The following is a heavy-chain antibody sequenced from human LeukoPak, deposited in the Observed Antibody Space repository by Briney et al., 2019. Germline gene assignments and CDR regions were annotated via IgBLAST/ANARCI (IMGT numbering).Heavy chain of an antibody. V-gene: IGHV4-59*01. Sequence: SETLSLTCTVSGGSISSYYWSWIRQPPGKGLEWIGYIYYSGSTNYNPSLKSRVTISVDTSKNQFSLKLSSVTAADTAVYYCARRRGYSYGLVGDFYDHWGQGTLVTVSS. CDR1: GGSISSYY. CDR2: IYYSGST. D-gene: IGHD5-18*01. J-gene: IGHJ5*02. CDR3: ARRRGYSYGLVGDFYDH.